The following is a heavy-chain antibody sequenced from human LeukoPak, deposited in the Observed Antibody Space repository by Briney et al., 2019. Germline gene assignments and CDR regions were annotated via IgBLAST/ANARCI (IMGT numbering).Heavy chain of an antibody. Sequence: GESLRLSCAAPGFTFTSYAMTWVRQAPGKGLEWVSGISGSGGSTYYADSVKGRFTISRDNSKNTLYLQMNSLRAEDTAVYYCAKGQSSSGLRNYFDYWGQGTLVTVSS. V-gene: IGHV3-23*01. J-gene: IGHJ4*02. CDR1: GFTFTSYA. CDR3: AKGQSSSGLRNYFDY. CDR2: ISGSGGST. D-gene: IGHD3-22*01.